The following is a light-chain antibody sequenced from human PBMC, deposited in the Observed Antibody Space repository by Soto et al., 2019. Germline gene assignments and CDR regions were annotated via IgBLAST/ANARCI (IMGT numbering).Light chain of an antibody. CDR1: RSNIGTKT. J-gene: IGLJ7*01. CDR3: ATWDDSVKGWM. CDR2: DNN. Sequence: QSVLIQPPSVSGTPGQRVTITCSGGRSNIGTKTANWYQNLPGSAPKLVIYDNNRRPSGVPDRFSGSKSGTSASLAISGLQSEDEAHYYCATWDDSVKGWMFGGGTQLTVL. V-gene: IGLV1-44*01.